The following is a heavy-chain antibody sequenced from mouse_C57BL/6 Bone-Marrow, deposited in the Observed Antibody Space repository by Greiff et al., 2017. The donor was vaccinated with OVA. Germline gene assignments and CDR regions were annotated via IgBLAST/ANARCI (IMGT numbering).Heavy chain of an antibody. Sequence: EVQRVESGGGLVQPGGSLSLSCAASGFTFTDYYMSWVRQPPGKALEWMGFIRNKANGYTTEYSASVKGRFTISRDNSQGILYLQMNALRAEDSATYYCARYPSYDGYYYFDYWGQGTTLTVAS. J-gene: IGHJ2*01. D-gene: IGHD2-3*01. V-gene: IGHV7-3*01. CDR2: IRNKANGYTT. CDR1: GFTFTDYY. CDR3: ARYPSYDGYYYFDY.